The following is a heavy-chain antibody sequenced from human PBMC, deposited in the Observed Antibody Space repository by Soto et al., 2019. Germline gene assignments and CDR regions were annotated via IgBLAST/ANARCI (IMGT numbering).Heavy chain of an antibody. J-gene: IGHJ4*02. V-gene: IGHV3-11*01. Sequence: GGSLRLSCAASGFTFSDYYMSWIRQAPGKGLEWVSYISSRSSTTFYADSVKGRFTISRDNVKNSLYLQMNSLRAEDTAVYYCASGTNGAFFGYWGQGILVTVSS. CDR1: GFTFSDYY. CDR3: ASGTNGAFFGY. D-gene: IGHD2-8*01. CDR2: ISSRSSTT.